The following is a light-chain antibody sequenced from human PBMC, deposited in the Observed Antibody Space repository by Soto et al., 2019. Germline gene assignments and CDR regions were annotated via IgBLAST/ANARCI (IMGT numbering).Light chain of an antibody. Sequence: DIQITQSPSFVSSSVLYIFTITLLASQDIRSYLAWYQQKAGRAPKLLIYAASTLQSEVPSRFSGSGSGTEFTLTISSLQPEDFATYYCQQLNSFPITFGQGTRLEIK. CDR3: QQLNSFPIT. CDR2: AAS. CDR1: QDIRSY. V-gene: IGKV1-9*01. J-gene: IGKJ5*01.